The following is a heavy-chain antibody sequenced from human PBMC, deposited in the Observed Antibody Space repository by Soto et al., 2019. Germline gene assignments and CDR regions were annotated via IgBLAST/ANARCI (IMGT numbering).Heavy chain of an antibody. V-gene: IGHV3-23*01. CDR1: GFTLSNYA. J-gene: IGHJ4*02. Sequence: GGSLRLSCAASGFTLSNYAMSWVRQATGKGLEWVSLVSATAGTTYYTDSVKGRFTISRDNSRNTVYLQMNSLRADDTAVYYCAKDRLAGGFDYWGQGTLVTVSS. CDR3: AKDRLAGGFDY. D-gene: IGHD3-16*01. CDR2: VSATAGTT.